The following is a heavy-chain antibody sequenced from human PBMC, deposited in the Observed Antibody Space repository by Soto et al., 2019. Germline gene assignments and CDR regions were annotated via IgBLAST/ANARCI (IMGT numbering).Heavy chain of an antibody. D-gene: IGHD3-22*01. CDR2: IRTEPHGGTT. Sequence: VQLVESGGNLVQPGRSLRLSCATSGFIFADYPMSWVRQAPGKGLEWIGFIRTEPHGGTTEYAAPVKGRFTISRDASRSIVYLQMNSLTAEDTGFYYCSKGDDSDGYYHGPGDSWGHCTLVTVSS. CDR3: SKGDDSDGYYHGPGDS. CDR1: GFIFADYP. J-gene: IGHJ5*01. V-gene: IGHV3-49*04.